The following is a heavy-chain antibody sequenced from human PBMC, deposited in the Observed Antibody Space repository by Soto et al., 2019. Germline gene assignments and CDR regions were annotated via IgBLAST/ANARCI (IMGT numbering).Heavy chain of an antibody. D-gene: IGHD7-27*01. J-gene: IGHJ4*02. CDR2: SIPTDETT. V-gene: IGHV1-69*08. CDR1: GGTLSSYS. CDR3: ATDAWGRETWTRSRPSAWPG. Sequence: GASVKVSCKASGGTLSSYSVTWVRQAPGQGLEWLGRSIPTDETTMYAQRFRGRVTISADKATNTGYMELTRLTSDDTATYYCATDAWGRETWTRSRPSAWPGWGQGTLVTVSS.